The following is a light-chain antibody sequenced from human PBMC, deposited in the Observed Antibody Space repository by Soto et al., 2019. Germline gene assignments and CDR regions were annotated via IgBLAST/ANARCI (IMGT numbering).Light chain of an antibody. CDR2: GAS. J-gene: IGKJ2*01. V-gene: IGKV3-15*01. Sequence: DTVLTQSPVTLSVSPGDSAILYCRATESVLKKLAWYQQKPGQPPRLLIYGASIRATGIPDRFAGDGSGTDFTLTINSLQSEDFGVDYCHHYYCWPPTYTFGQGTQLEI. CDR1: ESVLKK. CDR3: HHYYCWPPTYT.